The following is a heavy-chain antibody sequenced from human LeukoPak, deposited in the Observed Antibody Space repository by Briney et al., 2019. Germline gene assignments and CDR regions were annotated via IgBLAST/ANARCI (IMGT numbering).Heavy chain of an antibody. CDR2: FDPEDGET. V-gene: IGHV1-24*01. J-gene: IGHJ5*02. CDR3: ARGGGGGYCSSTSCYRTYNWFDP. Sequence: ASVKVSCKVSVYTLTELSMHWVRQAPGKGLEWMGGFDPEDGETIYAQKFQGRVTITRNTSISTAYMELSSLRSEDTAVYYCARGGGGGYCSSTSCYRTYNWFDPWGQGTLVTVSS. CDR1: VYTLTELS. D-gene: IGHD2-2*01.